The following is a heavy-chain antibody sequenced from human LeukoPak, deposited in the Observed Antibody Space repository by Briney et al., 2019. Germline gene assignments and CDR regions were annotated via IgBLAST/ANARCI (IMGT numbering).Heavy chain of an antibody. V-gene: IGHV4-39*01. CDR3: ARGIYYLIEY. J-gene: IGHJ1*01. CDR2: IYDSGST. CDR1: GGSISSSSYD. Sequence: PSETLSLTCTVSGGSISSSSYDWGWLREPGGKGLEWIVRIYDSGSTYYNPSLKCPLTISVATSKIQFSLKLSSVTAADTAVYYCARGIYYLIEYWGQGPLVTVSS. D-gene: IGHD3-10*01.